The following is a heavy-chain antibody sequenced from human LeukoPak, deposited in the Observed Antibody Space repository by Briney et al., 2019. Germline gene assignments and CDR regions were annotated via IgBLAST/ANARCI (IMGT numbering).Heavy chain of an antibody. V-gene: IGHV3-66*01. Sequence: GGSLRLSCAASGFTVSSNYMRWVRQAPGKGLEWVSAIYSGGSTYYADSVKGRFTISRDNSKNTLYLQMNSLRAEDTAVYYCARDNRGLDFWSSYRPSHIDYWGQGTLVTVSS. CDR2: IYSGGST. CDR1: GFTVSSNY. CDR3: ARDNRGLDFWSSYRPSHIDY. J-gene: IGHJ4*02. D-gene: IGHD3-3*01.